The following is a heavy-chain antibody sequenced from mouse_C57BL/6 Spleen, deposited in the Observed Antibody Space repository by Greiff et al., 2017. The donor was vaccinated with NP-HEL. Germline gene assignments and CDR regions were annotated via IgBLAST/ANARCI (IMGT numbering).Heavy chain of an antibody. CDR2: IYPGSGST. D-gene: IGHD2-4*01. CDR3: ARGAYDYGAWFAY. Sequence: QVQLQQPGAELVKPGASVKMSCKASGYTFTSYWITWVKQRPGQGLEWIGDIYPGSGSTNYNEKFKSKATLTVDTSSSTAYMQLSSLTSEDSAVYYCARGAYDYGAWFAYWGQGTLVTVSA. J-gene: IGHJ3*01. V-gene: IGHV1-55*01. CDR1: GYTFTSYW.